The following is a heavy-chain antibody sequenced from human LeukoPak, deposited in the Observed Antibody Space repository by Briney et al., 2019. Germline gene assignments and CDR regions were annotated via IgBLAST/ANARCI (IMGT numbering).Heavy chain of an antibody. D-gene: IGHD3-22*01. Sequence: GGSLRLSCAASGFTFSCCGMHWVRQAPGKGLVWVSRIKSDGRTTYADSVKGRFTISRDNAKNTLYLQMNSLRAEDTAVYYCARDHDYDSSGYYYVHEYFQHWGQGTLVTVSS. V-gene: IGHV3-74*01. J-gene: IGHJ1*01. CDR3: ARDHDYDSSGYYYVHEYFQH. CDR2: IKSDGRT. CDR1: GFTFSCCG.